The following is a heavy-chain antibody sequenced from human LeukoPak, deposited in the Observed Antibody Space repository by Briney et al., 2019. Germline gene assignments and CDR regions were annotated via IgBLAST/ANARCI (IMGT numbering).Heavy chain of an antibody. V-gene: IGHV3-21*01. CDR2: LSSTGLYV. J-gene: IGHJ4*02. CDR1: GFTFSDYT. CDR3: AREAYSHYGFDY. D-gene: IGHD4-11*01. Sequence: GGSLRLSCAASGFTFSDYTMNWVRQAPGKGMEWGSSLSSTGLYVYYADSVRGRLTISRDNANNSLSLQMSSLRAEDTAVYYCAREAYSHYGFDYWGQGTLVTVSS.